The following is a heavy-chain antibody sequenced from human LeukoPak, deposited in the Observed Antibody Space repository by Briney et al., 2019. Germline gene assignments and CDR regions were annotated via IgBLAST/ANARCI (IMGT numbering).Heavy chain of an antibody. Sequence: PGGSLRLSCAASGFTFSSYSMNWVRQAPGKGLEWVSYISSSSSTIYYADSVKGRFTISRDNAKNSLYLQMNSLRAEDTAVYYCARRIAAAGYTLDYWGQGTLVTVSS. CDR3: ARRIAAAGYTLDY. CDR2: ISSSSSTI. V-gene: IGHV3-48*01. CDR1: GFTFSSYS. D-gene: IGHD6-13*01. J-gene: IGHJ4*02.